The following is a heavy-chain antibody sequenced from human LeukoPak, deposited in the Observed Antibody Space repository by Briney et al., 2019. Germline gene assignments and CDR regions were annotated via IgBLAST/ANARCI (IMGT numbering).Heavy chain of an antibody. Sequence: GASVKVSCKASGYTFTSYDINWVRQATGQGLEWMGWMNPSSGNTGYAQKFQGRVTMTRNTSISTAYMELRSLRSDDTAVYYCARWRIAARRGAFDPWGQGTLVTVSS. CDR3: ARWRIAARRGAFDP. D-gene: IGHD6-6*01. CDR2: MNPSSGNT. CDR1: GYTFTSYD. J-gene: IGHJ5*02. V-gene: IGHV1-8*01.